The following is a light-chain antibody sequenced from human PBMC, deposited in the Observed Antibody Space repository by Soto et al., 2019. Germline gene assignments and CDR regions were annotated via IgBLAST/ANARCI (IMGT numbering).Light chain of an antibody. CDR3: SSYISSSSTYVV. CDR2: EVS. J-gene: IGLJ2*01. Sequence: QSALSQPASVSGSPGQSITISCTGSSSDVGGYNYVSWYQQHPGKVPKLMIYEVSNRPSGVSYRFSGSKSDNTASLTISGLQAEDEADYYCSSYISSSSTYVVFGGGTKVTVL. CDR1: SSDVGGYNY. V-gene: IGLV2-14*01.